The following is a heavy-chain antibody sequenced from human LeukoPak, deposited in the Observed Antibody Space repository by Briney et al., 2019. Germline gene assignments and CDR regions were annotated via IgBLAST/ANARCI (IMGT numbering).Heavy chain of an antibody. Sequence: NPGGSLRLSCAASGFTFNDYYMSWIRQAPGKGLEWISYIGSSGGSINYADSVKGRFTISRDNAKNSLSLQMNSLRAEDTAVYYCVRGQTSGSSWPFDYWGQGTLVTVSS. CDR1: GFTFNDYY. CDR2: IGSSGGSI. D-gene: IGHD6-13*01. CDR3: VRGQTSGSSWPFDY. J-gene: IGHJ4*02. V-gene: IGHV3-11*04.